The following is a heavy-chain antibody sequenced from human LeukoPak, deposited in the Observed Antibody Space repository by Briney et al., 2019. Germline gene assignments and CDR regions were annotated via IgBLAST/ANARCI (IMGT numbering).Heavy chain of an antibody. CDR3: ATNVGAAAHDSLDI. V-gene: IGHV4-59*11. D-gene: IGHD6-13*01. CDR1: VGSINVHY. CDR2: FYYSGTS. Sequence: SETLSLTCSVSVGSINVHYWSWIRQPPGKGLEWIGYFYYSGTSKYNPSIKSRVTMSGDTSKNQFSLKLTSVTAADTAVYFCATNVGAAAHDSLDIWGQGTMVTVSS. J-gene: IGHJ3*02.